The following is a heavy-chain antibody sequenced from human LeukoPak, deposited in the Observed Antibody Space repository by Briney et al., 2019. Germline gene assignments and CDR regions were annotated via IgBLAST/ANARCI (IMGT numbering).Heavy chain of an antibody. D-gene: IGHD1-26*01. J-gene: IGHJ4*02. Sequence: GASVKVSCKASGYTFTSYGTSWVRQAPGQGLEWMGWISAYNGNTNYAQKLQGRVTMTTDTSTSTAYMELRSLRSDDTAVYYCARDRAIVGATAVGYWGQGTLVTVSS. V-gene: IGHV1-18*01. CDR1: GYTFTSYG. CDR2: ISAYNGNT. CDR3: ARDRAIVGATAVGY.